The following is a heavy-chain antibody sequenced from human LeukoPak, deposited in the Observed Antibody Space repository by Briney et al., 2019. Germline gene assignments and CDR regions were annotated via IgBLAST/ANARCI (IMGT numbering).Heavy chain of an antibody. CDR3: ARGRRNGILTGYFENYYYYGMDV. V-gene: IGHV4-59*01. CDR1: GGSISSYY. D-gene: IGHD3-9*01. Sequence: SETLSLTCTVSGGSISSYYWSWIRQPPGKGLGGLGYIYYSGTTNYNPSLKSRVTISVDTSKNQFSLKLSSVTAADTAVYYCARGRRNGILTGYFENYYYYGMDVWGQGTTVTVSS. CDR2: IYYSGTT. J-gene: IGHJ6*02.